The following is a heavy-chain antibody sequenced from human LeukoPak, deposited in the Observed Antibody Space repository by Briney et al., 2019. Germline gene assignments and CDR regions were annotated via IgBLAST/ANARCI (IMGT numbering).Heavy chain of an antibody. CDR1: GFTFSSYA. V-gene: IGHV3-23*01. D-gene: IGHD3-22*01. J-gene: IGHJ3*02. Sequence: GESLRLSYAPSGFTFSSYAMSWVRQAPGKGLEWVAVISGGGSGTYYADSVRGRFTISRDNSKNTVYLQMNSLRAADTAIYYCAKAVGSSGYFSRDAFDIWGQGTMVTVSS. CDR3: AKAVGSSGYFSRDAFDI. CDR2: ISGGGSGT.